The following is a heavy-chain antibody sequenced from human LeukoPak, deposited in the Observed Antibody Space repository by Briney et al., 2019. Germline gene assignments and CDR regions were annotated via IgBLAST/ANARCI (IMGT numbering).Heavy chain of an antibody. D-gene: IGHD5-12*01. V-gene: IGHV3-21*01. J-gene: IGHJ4*02. CDR1: GFTFSSYS. CDR3: ARDLVVATTGEDY. CDR2: ISSSSSYI. Sequence: PGGSLRLSCEASGFTFSSYSMNWVRQAPGKGLEWVSSISSSSSYIYYADSVKGRFTISRDNAKNSLYLQMNSLRAEDTAVYYCARDLVVATTGEDYWGQGTLVTVSS.